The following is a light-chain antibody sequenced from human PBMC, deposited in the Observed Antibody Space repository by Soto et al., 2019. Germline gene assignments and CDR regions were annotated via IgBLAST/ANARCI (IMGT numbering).Light chain of an antibody. V-gene: IGKV3-20*01. Sequence: EIVLTQSPDTLSLSPGERATLSCRASQSVTSSYLAWYQQKPGQAPRLLIHGASSRATGIPDRVSGSGSGTDFTLTISRLEPEDFALYYCQQYGSSPYTFGPGTQLEIK. J-gene: IGKJ2*01. CDR2: GAS. CDR1: QSVTSSY. CDR3: QQYGSSPYT.